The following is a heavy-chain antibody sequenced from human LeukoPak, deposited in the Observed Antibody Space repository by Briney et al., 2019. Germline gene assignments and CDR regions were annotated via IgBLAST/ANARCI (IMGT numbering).Heavy chain of an antibody. CDR3: ARGQDGYSNWVWFDP. D-gene: IGHD5-24*01. CDR1: GGSISSGGYS. CDR2: IYHSGST. J-gene: IGHJ5*02. V-gene: IGHV4-30-2*01. Sequence: NPSETLSLTCAVSGGSISSGGYSWSWIRQPPGKGLEWIGYIYHSGSTYYNPSLKSRVTISVDRSKNQFSLKLSSVTAADTAVYYCARGQDGYSNWVWFDPWGQGTLVTVSS.